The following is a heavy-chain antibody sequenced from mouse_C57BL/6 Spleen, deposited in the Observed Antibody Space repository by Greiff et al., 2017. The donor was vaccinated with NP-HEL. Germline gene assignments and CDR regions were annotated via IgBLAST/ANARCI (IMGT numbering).Heavy chain of an antibody. Sequence: VQLQQSGAELVKPGASVKISCKASGYAFSSYWMNWVKQRPGKGLEWIGQIYPGDGDTNYNGKFKGKATLTADKSSSTAYMQLSSLTSEDSAVYFCARRGYDGESLDYWGQGTTLTVSS. CDR2: IYPGDGDT. J-gene: IGHJ2*01. D-gene: IGHD2-2*01. V-gene: IGHV1-80*01. CDR3: ARRGYDGESLDY. CDR1: GYAFSSYW.